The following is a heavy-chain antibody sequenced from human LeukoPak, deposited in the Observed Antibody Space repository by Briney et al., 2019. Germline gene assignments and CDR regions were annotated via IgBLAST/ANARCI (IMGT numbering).Heavy chain of an antibody. CDR3: ARDTDGYNP. CDR1: GFMFSDYY. J-gene: IGHJ5*02. D-gene: IGHD5-24*01. Sequence: GGSLRLSCVASGFMFSDYYMTWIRQAPGKGLEWISYITTNGASTYYATSVKGRFTISRDNAQNSLFLQMDSLRVEDTAVYYCARDTDGYNPWGQGTLVTVSS. CDR2: ITTNGAST. V-gene: IGHV3-11*01.